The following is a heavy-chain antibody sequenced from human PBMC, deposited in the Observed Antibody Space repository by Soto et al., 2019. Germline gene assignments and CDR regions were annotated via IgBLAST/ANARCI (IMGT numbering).Heavy chain of an antibody. V-gene: IGHV3-30*03. CDR2: ISHDGSRR. D-gene: IGHD2-21*02. J-gene: IGHJ5*02. Sequence: QVQLVESGGGVVQPGRSLRLSCAASGFTFSSYGIHWVRQAPGKGLEWVARISHDGSRRDYADSVKGRFTISRDNSKNTLYLQRNSLRAEDTAMYYCASRVLARCGGDCSNFPFDPWGQGTLVTVSS. CDR1: GFTFSSYG. CDR3: ASRVLARCGGDCSNFPFDP.